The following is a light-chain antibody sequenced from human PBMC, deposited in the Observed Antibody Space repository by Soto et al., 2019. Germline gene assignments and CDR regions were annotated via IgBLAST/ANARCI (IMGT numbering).Light chain of an antibody. CDR2: GAY. V-gene: IGKV3-20*01. CDR3: QQYGSSRT. CDR1: ETVSGSY. Sequence: DIVLTQSPGTLSLSPGERATLSCRASETVSGSYLAWYQQKPGQAPRLLIYGAYNRATDIPDRFSGSGSGTDFTLTISRLEPEDFAVYYCQQYGSSRTFGQGTKVEIK. J-gene: IGKJ1*01.